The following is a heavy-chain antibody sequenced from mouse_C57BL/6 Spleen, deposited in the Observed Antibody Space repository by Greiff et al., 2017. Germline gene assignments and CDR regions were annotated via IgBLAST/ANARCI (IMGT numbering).Heavy chain of an antibody. CDR3: ARELRPYAMDY. CDR2: INYDGSST. J-gene: IGHJ4*01. CDR1: GFTFSDYY. Sequence: EVMLVESEGGLVQPGSSMKLSCTASGFTFSDYYMAWVRQVPEKGLEWVANINYDGSSTYYLDSLKSRFIISRDNAKNILYLQMSSLKSEDTATYYCARELRPYAMDYWGQGTSVTVSS. V-gene: IGHV5-16*01. D-gene: IGHD3-2*02.